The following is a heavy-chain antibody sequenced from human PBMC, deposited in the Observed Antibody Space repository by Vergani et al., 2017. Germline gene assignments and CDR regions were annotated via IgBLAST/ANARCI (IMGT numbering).Heavy chain of an antibody. J-gene: IGHJ5*02. D-gene: IGHD3-10*01. CDR1: GFTVSGNY. CDR2: INSGDET. Sequence: EVQLLESGGGLVQPGGSLRLSCGASGFTVSGNYMTWVRQSPGKGLEWVSHINSGDETYYAHSVKGRVTISRDTSKNTLHVQINNLRVEDTAVCDCAGGNYYGSGSYVDPWGQGSLVTVSS. V-gene: IGHV3-66*02. CDR3: AGGNYYGSGSYVDP.